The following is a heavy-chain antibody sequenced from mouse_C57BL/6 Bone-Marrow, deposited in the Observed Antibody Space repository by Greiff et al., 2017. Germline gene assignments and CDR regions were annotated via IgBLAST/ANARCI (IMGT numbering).Heavy chain of an antibody. J-gene: IGHJ3*01. CDR1: GYTFTSYW. V-gene: IGHV1-55*01. D-gene: IGHD2-4*01. Sequence: VKLQQPGAELVKPGASVKMSCKASGYTFTSYWITWVKQRPGQGLEWIGDIYPGSGSTNYNEKFKSKATLTVDTSSSTAYMQLSSLTSDDSAVYYCAREEYDYGSFAYWGQGTLVTVSA. CDR3: AREEYDYGSFAY. CDR2: IYPGSGST.